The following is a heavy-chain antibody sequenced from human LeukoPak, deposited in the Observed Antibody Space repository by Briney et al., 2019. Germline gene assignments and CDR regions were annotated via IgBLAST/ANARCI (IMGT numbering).Heavy chain of an antibody. J-gene: IGHJ6*03. V-gene: IGHV3-30*02. CDR3: AKADYGSGSYFYYYHYMDV. Sequence: GGSLRLSCAASGFTFSSYGMHWVRQAPGKGLEWVAFIRYDGSNKYYADSVKGRFTISRDNSKNTLYLQMNSLRAEDTAVYYCAKADYGSGSYFYYYHYMDVWGKGTTVTISS. CDR1: GFTFSSYG. CDR2: IRYDGSNK. D-gene: IGHD3-10*01.